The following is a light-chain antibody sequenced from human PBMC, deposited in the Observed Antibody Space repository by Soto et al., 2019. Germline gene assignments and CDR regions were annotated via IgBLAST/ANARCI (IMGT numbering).Light chain of an antibody. J-gene: IGKJ2*01. V-gene: IGKV1-33*01. CDR2: DAS. CDR1: QDISNY. Sequence: DIQMTQSPSSLSASVGDRVTITCQASQDISNYLNWYQPKPGKAPKLLIYDASNLETGVPSRFSGDGSGTDFTFTISSLQPEDIATYYCQQYDNLPRYTFGQGTKLEIK. CDR3: QQYDNLPRYT.